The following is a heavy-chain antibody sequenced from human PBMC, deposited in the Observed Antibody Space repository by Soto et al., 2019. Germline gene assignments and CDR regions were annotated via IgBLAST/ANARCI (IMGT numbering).Heavy chain of an antibody. Sequence: QVQLVESGGGVVQPGRSLRLSCAASGFTFSNYGMHWVRQAPGKGLEWVALISYDGSNKYYADSVKGRFTISRDNSKKTLSLQMHSLRAEDTAVYYCAKYLCSMVRGVIKEIDYWGQGTLVTVSS. CDR2: ISYDGSNK. J-gene: IGHJ4*02. V-gene: IGHV3-30*18. CDR1: GFTFSNYG. CDR3: AKYLCSMVRGVIKEIDY. D-gene: IGHD3-10*01.